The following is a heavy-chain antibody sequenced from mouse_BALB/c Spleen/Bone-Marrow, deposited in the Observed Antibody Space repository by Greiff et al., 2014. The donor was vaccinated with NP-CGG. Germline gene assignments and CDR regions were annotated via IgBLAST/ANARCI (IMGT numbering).Heavy chain of an antibody. CDR2: ISTYSGNT. J-gene: IGHJ4*01. V-gene: IGHV1-67*01. D-gene: IGHD1-1*01. Sequence: QVQPQQPGPELVRPGVSVKISCKGSGYTFTDYAMHWVKQSHAKSLEWIGVISTYSGNTNYNQKFKGKATMTVDKSSSTAYMELARLTSEDSAIYYCASYGSSYYAMDYWGQGTSVTVSS. CDR1: GYTFTDYA. CDR3: ASYGSSYYAMDY.